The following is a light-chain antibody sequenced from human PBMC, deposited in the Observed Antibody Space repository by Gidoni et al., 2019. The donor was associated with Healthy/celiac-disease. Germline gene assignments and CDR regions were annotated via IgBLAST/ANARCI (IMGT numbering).Light chain of an antibody. CDR3: MQAVQTPLT. CDR1: QSLLHSNGYNY. Sequence: DIVMTQSPLSLPVTPGEPASISCRSSQSLLHSNGYNYLDWYLQKPGQSPQLLIYLGSNRASGVPDRFSDSGSGTDFTLKISRVGAEDVGVYYCMQAVQTPLTFGPETKV. J-gene: IGKJ3*01. V-gene: IGKV2-28*01. CDR2: LGS.